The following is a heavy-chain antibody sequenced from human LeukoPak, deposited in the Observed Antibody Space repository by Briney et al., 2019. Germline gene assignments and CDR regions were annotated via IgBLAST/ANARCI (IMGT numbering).Heavy chain of an antibody. J-gene: IGHJ4*02. CDR1: GFTFSDYS. CDR3: AVGPNSSGPVDY. CDR2: ISESGTTI. Sequence: GGSLRLSCAASGFTFSDYSMSWIRQAPGKGLEWVSHISESGTTIYYADSVKGRFTISRDNTKNSLYLQMNSLRTEDTAVYYCAVGPNSSGPVDYWGQGTLVTVSS. V-gene: IGHV3-11*04. D-gene: IGHD6-19*01.